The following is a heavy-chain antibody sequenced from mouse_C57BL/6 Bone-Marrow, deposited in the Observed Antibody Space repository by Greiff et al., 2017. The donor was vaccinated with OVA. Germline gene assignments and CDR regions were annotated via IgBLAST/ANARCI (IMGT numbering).Heavy chain of an antibody. CDR3: ARRDAMDY. CDR1: GFTFSDFY. V-gene: IGHV5-12*01. Sequence: EVQVVESGGGLVQPGGSLKLSCAASGFTFSDFYMYWIRQTPEKRLEWVAYISNGGGSTYYPDTVKGRFTISRDNAKNTLYLQMSRLKSEDTAMYYCARRDAMDYWGRGTSVTVSS. J-gene: IGHJ4*01. CDR2: ISNGGGST.